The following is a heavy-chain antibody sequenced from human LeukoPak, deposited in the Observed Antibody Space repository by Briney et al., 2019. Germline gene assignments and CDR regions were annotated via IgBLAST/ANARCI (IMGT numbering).Heavy chain of an antibody. CDR3: ARHPIFSSSWYFDY. CDR1: GYSFTKYW. J-gene: IGHJ4*02. D-gene: IGHD6-13*01. V-gene: IGHV5-51*01. CDR2: IYPGDSDT. Sequence: GESLKISCKASGYSFTKYWIGWVRQLPGKGLEWMGIIYPGDSDTRYSPSSHGQVTMSADTSSTTAYLQWSSLQASDTAMYYCARHPIFSSSWYFDYWGQGTLVTVSS.